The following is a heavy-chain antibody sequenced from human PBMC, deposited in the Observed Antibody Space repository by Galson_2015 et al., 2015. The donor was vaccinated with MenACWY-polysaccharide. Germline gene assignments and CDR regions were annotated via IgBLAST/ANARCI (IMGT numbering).Heavy chain of an antibody. CDR3: AKDRGSYSSSIY. D-gene: IGHD4-11*01. V-gene: IGHV3-23*01. CDR2: ISARSGDT. J-gene: IGHJ4*02. Sequence: SLRLSCAASGFTFDIYAMTWVRQAPGKGLEWVSSISARSGDTYYADSVKGRYTISRDNSKNMLYLQMNSLRAEDTAVYYCAKDRGSYSSSIYWGQGTLVTVSS. CDR1: GFTFDIYA.